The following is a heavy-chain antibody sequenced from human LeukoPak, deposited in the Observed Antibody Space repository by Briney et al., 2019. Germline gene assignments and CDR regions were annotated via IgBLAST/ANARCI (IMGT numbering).Heavy chain of an antibody. CDR3: ARRVGSSSGYSFDY. J-gene: IGHJ4*02. CDR2: INPNSGGT. CDR1: TFTXXX. Sequence: TFTXXXXXXVXQXXXPGXXXXXXGRINPNSGGTNYAHKFQGSVTMTRDTSISTAYMELSSLSSDDTAVYFCARRVGSSSGYSFDYWGQGTLVTVSS. D-gene: IGHD5-12*01. V-gene: IGHV1-2*06.